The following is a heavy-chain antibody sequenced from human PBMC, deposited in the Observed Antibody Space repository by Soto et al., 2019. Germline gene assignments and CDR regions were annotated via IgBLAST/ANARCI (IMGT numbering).Heavy chain of an antibody. CDR1: GGSISSGGYY. CDR3: ARDMMAAAGTYYYYGMDV. V-gene: IGHV4-31*03. CDR2: IYYSGST. J-gene: IGHJ6*02. Sequence: QVQLQESGPGLVKPSQTLSLTCTVSGGSISSGGYYWSWIRHHPGKGLEWIGYIYYSGSTYYNPSLKSRVTISVDTSKNQFSLKLSSVTAADTAVYYCARDMMAAAGTYYYYGMDVWSQGTTVTVSS. D-gene: IGHD6-13*01.